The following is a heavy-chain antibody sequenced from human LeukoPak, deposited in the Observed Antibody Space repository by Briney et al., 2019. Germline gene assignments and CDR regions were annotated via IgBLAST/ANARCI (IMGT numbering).Heavy chain of an antibody. CDR3: ASLYCTHTTCYYFDY. J-gene: IGHJ4*02. V-gene: IGHV3-7*01. CDR2: IKQDGSEK. CDR1: GFTFSSHW. Sequence: GGSLRLSCAASGFTFSSHWMSWVRQAPGKGPEWVANIKQDGSEKYYVDSVKGRFTISRDNARNSLYLQMNSLRAEDTAVYYCASLYCTHTTCYYFDYWGQGTLVSVSS. D-gene: IGHD2-2*01.